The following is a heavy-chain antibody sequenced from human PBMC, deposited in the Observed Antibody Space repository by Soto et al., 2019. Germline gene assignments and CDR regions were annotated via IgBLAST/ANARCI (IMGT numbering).Heavy chain of an antibody. V-gene: IGHV1-69*04. CDR2: IIPILDIV. CDR1: GGTFNIYT. CDR3: AREQSGLYFDY. Sequence: ASVKVSCKASGGTFNIYTISWVRQAPGQGLEWMGRIIPILDIVNYAQKFQGRVTITADKSTTTAYMELSSLRSEDTAVYYCAREQSGLYFDYWGQGTLVTVSS. J-gene: IGHJ4*02.